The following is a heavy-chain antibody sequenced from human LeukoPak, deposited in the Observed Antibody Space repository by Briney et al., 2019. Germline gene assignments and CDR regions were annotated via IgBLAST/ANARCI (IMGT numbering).Heavy chain of an antibody. V-gene: IGHV3-30-3*01. Sequence: GGSLRLSCAASGFTFSSYAMHWVRQAPGKGLEWVAVISYDGSNKYYADSVKGRFTISRDNSKNTLYLQMNSLRAEDTAVYYCARDAAAVAGDPYFDYWGQGTLVTVS. CDR3: ARDAAAVAGDPYFDY. CDR1: GFTFSSYA. D-gene: IGHD6-19*01. CDR2: ISYDGSNK. J-gene: IGHJ4*02.